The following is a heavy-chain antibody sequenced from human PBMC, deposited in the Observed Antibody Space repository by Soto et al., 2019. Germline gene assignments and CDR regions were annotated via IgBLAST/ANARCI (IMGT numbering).Heavy chain of an antibody. V-gene: IGHV3-7*04. CDR1: GFTFSSYW. CDR3: ARDLSWIPGLGDY. Sequence: EVQLVESGGGLVQPGGSLRLSCAASGFTFSSYWMSWVRQAPGKGLEWVANIKQDGSEKYYVDSVKGRCTISRDNAKKSLYLQMNSLRAEDTAVYYCARDLSWIPGLGDYWGQGTLVTVSS. J-gene: IGHJ4*02. CDR2: IKQDGSEK. D-gene: IGHD2-2*03.